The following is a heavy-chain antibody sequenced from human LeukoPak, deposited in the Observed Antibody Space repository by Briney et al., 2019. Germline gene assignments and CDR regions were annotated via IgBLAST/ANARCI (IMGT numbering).Heavy chain of an antibody. V-gene: IGHV3-7*01. J-gene: IGHJ3*02. CDR2: IKQDGSEK. CDR3: ARDPHYYGSGTAI. D-gene: IGHD3-10*01. CDR1: RFTFSSYW. Sequence: GGSLRLSCAASRFTFSSYWMSWVRQAPGKGLEWVANIKQDGSEKYYVDSVKGRFTISRDNAKNSLYLQMNSPRAEDTAVYYCARDPHYYGSGTAIWGQGTMVTVSS.